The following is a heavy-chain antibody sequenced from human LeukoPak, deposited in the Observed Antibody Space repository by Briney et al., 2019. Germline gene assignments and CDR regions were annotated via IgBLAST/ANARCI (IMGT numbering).Heavy chain of an antibody. Sequence: RASVKVSCKASGYTFSGYFIHWVRQAPGQGLEWLGWINPGSGGTRYAQKFQGRLTMTSDTSVSTVSMDLKGLTSDDTAIYYCARVDSGWYRELDHWGQGSLVTVSS. CDR3: ARVDSGWYRELDH. CDR2: INPGSGGT. J-gene: IGHJ4*02. D-gene: IGHD6-13*01. CDR1: GYTFSGYF. V-gene: IGHV1-2*02.